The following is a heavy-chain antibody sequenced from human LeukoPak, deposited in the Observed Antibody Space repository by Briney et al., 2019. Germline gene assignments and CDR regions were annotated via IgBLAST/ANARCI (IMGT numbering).Heavy chain of an antibody. J-gene: IGHJ5*02. D-gene: IGHD6-6*01. Sequence: SETLSLTCTVSGGSISSYYWSWIRQPPGKGLEWIGYIYYSGSTNYNPSLKSRVTISVDTSKNQFSLKLSSVTAADTAVYYCARGTYSSSSRWFDPWGQGTLVTVSS. CDR3: ARGTYSSSSRWFDP. CDR1: GGSISSYY. V-gene: IGHV4-59*01. CDR2: IYYSGST.